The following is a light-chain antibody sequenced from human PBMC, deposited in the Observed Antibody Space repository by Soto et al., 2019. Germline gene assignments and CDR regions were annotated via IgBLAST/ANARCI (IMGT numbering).Light chain of an antibody. V-gene: IGKV1-39*01. CDR1: QSVTKY. Sequence: DIQMTQSPSSLSASVGDRVILTCRTSQSVTKYLNWYQQKPGKAPELLIYAASSLQSGVPSRFSGRGSGTDFTLTISSLQPEDFVTYYCQQSHSTPITFGQGTRVEIK. CDR2: AAS. J-gene: IGKJ5*01. CDR3: QQSHSTPIT.